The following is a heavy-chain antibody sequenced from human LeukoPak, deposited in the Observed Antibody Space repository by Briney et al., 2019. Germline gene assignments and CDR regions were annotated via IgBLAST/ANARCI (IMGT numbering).Heavy chain of an antibody. CDR1: GYSISSGYY. V-gene: IGHV4-38-2*02. CDR3: ARTGIAARPGYFDY. D-gene: IGHD6-6*01. Sequence: SETLSLTCTVSGYSISSGYYWGWIRQPPGKGLEWIGSIYHSGSTSYNPSLKSRVTISVDTSKNQFSLKLSSVTAADTAVYYCARTGIAARPGYFDYWGQGTLVTVSS. CDR2: IYHSGST. J-gene: IGHJ4*02.